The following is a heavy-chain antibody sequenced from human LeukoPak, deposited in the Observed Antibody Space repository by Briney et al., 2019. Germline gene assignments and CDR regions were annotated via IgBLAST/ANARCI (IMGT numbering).Heavy chain of an antibody. CDR3: ARGGGRDGYNRQGYFDF. V-gene: IGHV1-18*01. J-gene: IGHJ4*02. CDR1: GYTFTNFG. Sequence: GASVMVSCKASGYTFTNFGIGWVRQAPGQGLEWMGWISGYSDYTNYAQKFQGRVTVTTDTSTSTAYLELRSLRSDDTAVYYCARGGGRDGYNRQGYFDFWGQGTLVTVSS. D-gene: IGHD5-24*01. CDR2: ISGYSDYT.